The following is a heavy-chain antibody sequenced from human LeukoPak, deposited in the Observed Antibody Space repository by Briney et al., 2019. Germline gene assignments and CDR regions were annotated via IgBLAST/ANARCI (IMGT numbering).Heavy chain of an antibody. J-gene: IGHJ4*02. D-gene: IGHD1-26*01. Sequence: PGGSLRLSCVASGFTFSDYGIHWVRQAPGKGLDWVAFIQNDGSNKYYGDSVKGRFTISRDNSKNTLYLQMNSLRAEDTAVYHCAKDEIQGVIGAGPGYWGQGTLVTVSS. CDR2: IQNDGSNK. CDR3: AKDEIQGVIGAGPGY. V-gene: IGHV3-30*02. CDR1: GFTFSDYG.